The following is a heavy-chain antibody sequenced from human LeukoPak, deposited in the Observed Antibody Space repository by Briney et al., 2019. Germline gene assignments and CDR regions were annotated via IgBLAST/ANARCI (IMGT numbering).Heavy chain of an antibody. CDR3: ARHPVYDILTAFPDY. V-gene: IGHV5-51*01. J-gene: IGHJ4*02. CDR2: IYPGDSDT. Sequence: GESLKISCKGSGYSFTSYWTGWVRQMPGKGLEWMGIIYPGDSDTRYSPSFQGQVTISADKSISTAYLQWSSLKASDTAMYYCARHPVYDILTAFPDYWGQGTLVTVSS. D-gene: IGHD3-9*01. CDR1: GYSFTSYW.